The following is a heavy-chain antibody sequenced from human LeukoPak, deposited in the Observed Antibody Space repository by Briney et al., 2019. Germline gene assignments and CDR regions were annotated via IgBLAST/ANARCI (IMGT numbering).Heavy chain of an antibody. Sequence: PGGSLRFSCAASGFTFSSYAMSWVRQAPGKGLEWVSAISGSGGSTYYADSVKSRFTISRDNSKNTLYLQMNSLRAEDTAVYYCAKVPSSGWYALGYWGQGTLVTVSS. CDR2: ISGSGGST. CDR1: GFTFSSYA. D-gene: IGHD6-19*01. CDR3: AKVPSSGWYALGY. J-gene: IGHJ4*02. V-gene: IGHV3-23*01.